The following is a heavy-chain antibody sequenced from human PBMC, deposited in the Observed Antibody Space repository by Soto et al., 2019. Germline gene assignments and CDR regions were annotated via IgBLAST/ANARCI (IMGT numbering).Heavy chain of an antibody. J-gene: IGHJ4*02. Sequence: QLQLQESGPGLVKPSETLFLTCTVSGGSISSSSYYWDWIRQPPGKGLQWIGNIYYSGSTYYNPSIKSRVTITVHTSKNKCSLQLSSVTAADTAVQYCALRRGSGWTSFDYWGQGTLVTVSS. CDR1: GGSISSSSYY. D-gene: IGHD6-19*01. CDR3: ALRRGSGWTSFDY. CDR2: IYYSGST. V-gene: IGHV4-39*01.